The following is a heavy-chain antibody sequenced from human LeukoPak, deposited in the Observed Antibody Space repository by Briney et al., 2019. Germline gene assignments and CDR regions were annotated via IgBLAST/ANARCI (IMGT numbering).Heavy chain of an antibody. Sequence: SETLSLTCTVSGGSISSSSYYWDWIRQPPGKGLEWIGSIFYSGTTYYSPSLKSRVTISIDTPKNQFSLKLSSVTAADTAVYYCARRGYYGSGSYGWLDPWGQGTLVTVSS. J-gene: IGHJ5*02. CDR3: ARRGYYGSGSYGWLDP. CDR2: IFYSGTT. D-gene: IGHD3-10*01. CDR1: GGSISSSSYY. V-gene: IGHV4-39*01.